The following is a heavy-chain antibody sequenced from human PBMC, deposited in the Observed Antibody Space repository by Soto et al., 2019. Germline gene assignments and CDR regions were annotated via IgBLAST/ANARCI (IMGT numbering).Heavy chain of an antibody. CDR1: GVCITSGDYY. D-gene: IGHD3-3*01. V-gene: IGHV4-30-4*01. Sequence: QVQLQGSGPGLAETLSLTCTVSGVCITSGDYYWNWIRQPPGKGLEWIGNIYYSGNTYYNPSLKSRVTISLDTSKNQFSLKLSSVTAADTAVYYCASFGVASMNWFDPWGQGTLVTVSS. J-gene: IGHJ5*02. CDR2: IYYSGNT. CDR3: ASFGVASMNWFDP.